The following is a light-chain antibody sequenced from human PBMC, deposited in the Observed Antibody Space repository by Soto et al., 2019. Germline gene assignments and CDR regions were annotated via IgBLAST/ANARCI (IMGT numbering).Light chain of an antibody. Sequence: EIVRTQSPDTLSLSPGERATLSCRASQSVSSNLAWYQQKPGQAPRLLIYGASTRATGIPARFSGSGSGTEFTLTISSLQSEDFAVYYCQQYGGSPRTFAQGTKVDIK. CDR3: QQYGGSPRT. J-gene: IGKJ1*01. CDR2: GAS. V-gene: IGKV3-15*01. CDR1: QSVSSN.